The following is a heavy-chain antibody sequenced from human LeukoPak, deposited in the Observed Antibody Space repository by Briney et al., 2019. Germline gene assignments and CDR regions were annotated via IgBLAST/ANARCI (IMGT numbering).Heavy chain of an antibody. V-gene: IGHV3-30-3*01. D-gene: IGHD6-13*01. J-gene: IGHJ4*02. CDR3: ARGQERGYSSSWFLYFDY. CDR1: GFTFSSYA. CDR2: ISYDGSNK. Sequence: GGSLGLSCAASGFTFSSYAMHWVRQAPGKGLEWVAVISYDGSNKYYADSVKGRFTISRDNSKNTLYLQMNSLRAEDTAVYYCARGQERGYSSSWFLYFDYWGQGTLVTVSS.